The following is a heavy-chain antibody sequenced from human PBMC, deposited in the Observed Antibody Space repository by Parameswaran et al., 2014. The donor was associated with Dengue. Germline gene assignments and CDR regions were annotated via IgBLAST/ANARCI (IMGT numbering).Heavy chain of an antibody. Sequence: WIRQPPGKALEWLALIYWDDDKRYSPSLKSRLTITKDTSKNQVVLTMTNMDPVDTATYYCAVGTSSSNLGYWGQGTLVTVSS. D-gene: IGHD6-6*01. V-gene: IGHV2-5*02. CDR2: IYWDDDK. J-gene: IGHJ4*02. CDR3: AVGTSSSNLGY.